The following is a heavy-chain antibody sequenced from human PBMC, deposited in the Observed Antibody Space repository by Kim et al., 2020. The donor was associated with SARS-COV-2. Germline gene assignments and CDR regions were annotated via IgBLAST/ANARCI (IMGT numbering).Heavy chain of an antibody. V-gene: IGHV5-51*01. CDR3: ARPRNLGELSFGY. J-gene: IGHJ4*02. D-gene: IGHD3-16*02. Sequence: YSPAVQGQVTISPDKSITTAYLQWSSLKAWDTAMYYCARPRNLGELSFGYWGQGTLVTVSS.